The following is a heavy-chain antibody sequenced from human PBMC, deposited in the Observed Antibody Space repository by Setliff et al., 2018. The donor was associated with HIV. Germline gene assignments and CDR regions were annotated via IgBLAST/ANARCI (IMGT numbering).Heavy chain of an antibody. CDR2: INTNTGNS. Sequence: ASVKVSCKASGYTFTSYYMHWVRQAPGQGLEWMGWINTNTGNSTFAQGFTGRFVFSLDTSVSTAYLQISSLKAEDTAVYYCARDPFRIAARRSYYYYYMDVWGKGTTVTVSS. J-gene: IGHJ6*03. CDR3: ARDPFRIAARRSYYYYYMDV. V-gene: IGHV7-4-1*02. D-gene: IGHD6-6*01. CDR1: GYTFTSYY.